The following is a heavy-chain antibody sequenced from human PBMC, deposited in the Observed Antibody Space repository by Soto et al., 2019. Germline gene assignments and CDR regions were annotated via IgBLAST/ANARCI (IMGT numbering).Heavy chain of an antibody. CDR2: IYYSGST. D-gene: IGHD6-13*01. Sequence: PSETLSHTCTVSGGSISSSSYYWGWIRQPPGKGLEWIGSIYYSGSTYYNPSLKRRVTISVDTSKNQFSLKLSSVTAADTAVYYCASRLFYSSSWYADGMDFWGQGTTVPVSS. V-gene: IGHV4-39*01. J-gene: IGHJ6*02. CDR3: ASRLFYSSSWYADGMDF. CDR1: GGSISSSSYY.